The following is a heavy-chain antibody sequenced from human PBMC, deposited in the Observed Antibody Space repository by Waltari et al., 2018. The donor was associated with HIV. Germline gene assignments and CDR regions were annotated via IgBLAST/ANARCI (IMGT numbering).Heavy chain of an antibody. V-gene: IGHV4-38-2*01. D-gene: IGHD5-18*01. CDR1: GYSIESGYY. CDR2: SLHSGNT. J-gene: IGHJ4*02. CDR3: ASGSRRGHSHGIDY. Sequence: QVQLQESGPGLVKPSETLSLTCSVTGYSIESGYYWGWIRQPPGKALEWIGSSLHSGNTSYTPPLKSRLTISLHTSKNQVSLKLSSVTAADTAVYYCASGSRRGHSHGIDYWGQGTLVTVSS.